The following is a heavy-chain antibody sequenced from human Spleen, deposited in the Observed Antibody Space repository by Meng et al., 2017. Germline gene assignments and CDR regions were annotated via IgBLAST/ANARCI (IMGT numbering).Heavy chain of an antibody. D-gene: IGHD6-19*01. V-gene: IGHV4-34*01. CDR3: ARVSRIAVAGTLYYYYYGMDV. CDR2: INQSGSA. CDR1: GGSISGYY. Sequence: SQTRSLTGAVYGGSISGYYWSWIRQPPGKGLEWIGEINQSGSASYNPSLKSRVTISVDTSKNQFSLKLTSVTAADTAVYYCARVSRIAVAGTLYYYYYGMDVWGQGTTVTVSS. J-gene: IGHJ6*02.